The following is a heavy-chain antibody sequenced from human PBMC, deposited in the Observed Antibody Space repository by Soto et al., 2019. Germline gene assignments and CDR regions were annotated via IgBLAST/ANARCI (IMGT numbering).Heavy chain of an antibody. CDR1: GFPFSGYC. J-gene: IGHJ4*02. CDR3: AKDYYDSSGTSEVDY. V-gene: IGHV3-30*18. D-gene: IGHD3-22*01. CDR2: ISYDGSNK. Sequence: PGGSLILSCAASGFPFSGYCMHWVRQAPGKGLEWVAVISYDGSNKYYADSVKGRFTISRDNSKNTLYLQMNSLRAEDTAVYYCAKDYYDSSGTSEVDYWGQGTLVTVS.